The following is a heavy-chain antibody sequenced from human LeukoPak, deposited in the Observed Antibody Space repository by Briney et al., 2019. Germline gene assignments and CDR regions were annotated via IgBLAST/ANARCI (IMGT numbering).Heavy chain of an antibody. J-gene: IGHJ6*02. CDR2: INPNSGGT. D-gene: IGHD1-14*01. Sequence: ASVKVSCKASGGTFSSYAISWVRQAPGQGLEWMGWINPNSGGTNYAQKFQGRVTMTRDTSISTAYMELSRLRSDDTAVYYCARGLPVPYYYYGMDVWGQGTTVTVSS. V-gene: IGHV1-2*02. CDR3: ARGLPVPYYYYGMDV. CDR1: GGTFSSYA.